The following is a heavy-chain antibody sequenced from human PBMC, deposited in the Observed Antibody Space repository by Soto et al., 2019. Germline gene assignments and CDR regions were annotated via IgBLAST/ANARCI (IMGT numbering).Heavy chain of an antibody. Sequence: QVQLVQSGAEVKKPGASVKVSCKASGYTFTSYGISWVRQAPGQGLEWMGWISADNGNTNYAQKLQGRVTMTTDTATSTGYMELRRLRSNDTAVYYYATACSGTTCYPWSWFDLGGEGTLVTVSS. D-gene: IGHD2-15*01. V-gene: IGHV1-18*01. J-gene: IGHJ5*02. CDR2: ISADNGNT. CDR1: GYTFTSYG. CDR3: ATACSGTTCYPWSWFDL.